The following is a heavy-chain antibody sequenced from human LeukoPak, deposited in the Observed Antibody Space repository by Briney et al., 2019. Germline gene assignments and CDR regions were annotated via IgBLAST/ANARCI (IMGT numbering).Heavy chain of an antibody. V-gene: IGHV4-59*08. J-gene: IGHJ4*02. CDR2: ISNSGST. Sequence: PSETLSLTCTVSGGSISSYYWSWIRQPPGKGLEWIAYISNSGSTYYNASLKSRVTMSADTSKNQFSLKVTSVTAADTAVFYCAGHSSDWSFDYWGQGTLVTVSS. CDR3: AGHSSDWSFDY. D-gene: IGHD6-19*01. CDR1: GGSISSYY.